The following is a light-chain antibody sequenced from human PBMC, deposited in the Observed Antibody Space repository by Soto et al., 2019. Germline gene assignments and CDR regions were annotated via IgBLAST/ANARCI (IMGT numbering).Light chain of an antibody. J-gene: IGKJ5*01. Sequence: IALTQSPATLSLTPGKRAALSCLASQSVSSYLAWYQQKPGQAPRLLIYDASNRATGIPARFSGSGSGTDFTLTISSLEPEDFAVYYCQQRSNWPPITFGQGTRLEI. CDR2: DAS. CDR3: QQRSNWPPIT. CDR1: QSVSSY. V-gene: IGKV3-11*01.